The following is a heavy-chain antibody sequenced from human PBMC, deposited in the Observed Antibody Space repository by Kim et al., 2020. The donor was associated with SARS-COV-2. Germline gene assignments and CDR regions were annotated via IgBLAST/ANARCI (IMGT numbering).Heavy chain of an antibody. Sequence: KGRFTISRDNAKNSLYLQMNSLRAEDTAVYYCARDSDDYVWGSSISWFDPWGQGTLVTVSS. J-gene: IGHJ5*02. CDR3: ARDSDDYVWGSSISWFDP. V-gene: IGHV3-11*06. D-gene: IGHD3-16*01.